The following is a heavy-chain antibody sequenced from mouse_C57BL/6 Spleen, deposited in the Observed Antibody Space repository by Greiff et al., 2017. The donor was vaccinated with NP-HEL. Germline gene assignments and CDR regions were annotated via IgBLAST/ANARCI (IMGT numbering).Heavy chain of an antibody. CDR2: INPNYGTT. CDR3: ARYGSSPYYAMDY. Sequence: VHVKQSGPELVKPGASVKISCKASGYSFTDYHMNRVKQSNGKSLEWIGVINPNYGTTSYNQKFKGKATLTVDQSSSTAYMQLNSLTSEDSAVYYCARYGSSPYYAMDYWGQGTSVTVSS. D-gene: IGHD1-1*01. CDR1: GYSFTDYH. J-gene: IGHJ4*01. V-gene: IGHV1-39*01.